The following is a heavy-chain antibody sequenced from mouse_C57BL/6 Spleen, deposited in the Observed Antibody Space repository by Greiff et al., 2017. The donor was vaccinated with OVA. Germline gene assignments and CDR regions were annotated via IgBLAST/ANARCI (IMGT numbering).Heavy chain of an antibody. CDR2: IYPRDGST. CDR3: ARHFITTVVAPFDY. V-gene: IGHV1-85*01. Sequence: QVTLKESGPELVKPGASVKLSCKASGYTFTSYDINWVKQRPGQGLEWIGWIYPRDGSTKYNEKFKGKATLTVDTSSSTAYMELHSLTSEDSAVYFCARHFITTVVAPFDYWGQGTTLTVSS. D-gene: IGHD1-1*01. J-gene: IGHJ2*01. CDR1: GYTFTSYD.